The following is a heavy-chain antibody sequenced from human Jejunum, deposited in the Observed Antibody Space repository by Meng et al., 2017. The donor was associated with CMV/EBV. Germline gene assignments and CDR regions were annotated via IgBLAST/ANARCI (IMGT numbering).Heavy chain of an antibody. CDR2: INPGGSTT. V-gene: IGHV3-74*01. CDR3: ATAGNYRLDT. Sequence: SWEASGFTFSSYWMHWVRQAPGKGLVWVSRINPGGSTTNYADSVKDRFSISRDNAKNTLYLQMNGLRADDTAVYYCATAGNYRLDTWGQGTLVTVSS. D-gene: IGHD5-24*01. CDR1: GFTFSSYW. J-gene: IGHJ4*02.